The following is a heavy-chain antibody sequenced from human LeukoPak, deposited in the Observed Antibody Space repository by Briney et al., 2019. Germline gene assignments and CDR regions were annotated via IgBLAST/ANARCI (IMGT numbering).Heavy chain of an antibody. V-gene: IGHV3-7*01. J-gene: IGHJ4*02. Sequence: PGGSLRLSCAASGFTFSSYWMSWVRQAPGKGLEWVANIKQDGSEKYYVDSVKGRFTISRDNAKNSLYLQMNSLRAEDTAVYYCARVVGATFANYFDYWGQGTLVTVSS. D-gene: IGHD1-26*01. CDR1: GFTFSSYW. CDR3: ARVVGATFANYFDY. CDR2: IKQDGSEK.